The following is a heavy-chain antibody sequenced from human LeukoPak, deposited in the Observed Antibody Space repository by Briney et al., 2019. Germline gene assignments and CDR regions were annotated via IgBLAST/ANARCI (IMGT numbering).Heavy chain of an antibody. CDR2: ITPSNGVT. J-gene: IGHJ4*02. V-gene: IGHV1-46*01. D-gene: IGHD2-15*01. CDR1: AYTFRSYN. Sequence: GASVKVSCKASAYTFRSYNIDWMRQAPGQGLEWMGIITPSNGVTSYAWNFRGRITMTRDTSTSTVYMDLNSLKSDDTAVYYCAGEVAATLFFDSWGQGTLVTVSS. CDR3: AGEVAATLFFDS.